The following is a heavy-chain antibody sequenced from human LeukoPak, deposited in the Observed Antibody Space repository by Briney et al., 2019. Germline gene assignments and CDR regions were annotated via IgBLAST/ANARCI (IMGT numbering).Heavy chain of an antibody. J-gene: IGHJ6*02. CDR3: ARSSSGYDFWSGYRPYYCYGMDV. D-gene: IGHD3-3*01. CDR2: IYYSGST. CDR1: GGSISSYY. V-gene: IGHV4-59*01. Sequence: SETLSLTCTVSGGSISSYYWSWIRQPPGKGLEWIRYIYYSGSTNYNPSLKSRVTISVDTSKNQFSLKLSSVTAADTAVYYCARSSSGYDFWSGYRPYYCYGMDVRGQGTTVTVSS.